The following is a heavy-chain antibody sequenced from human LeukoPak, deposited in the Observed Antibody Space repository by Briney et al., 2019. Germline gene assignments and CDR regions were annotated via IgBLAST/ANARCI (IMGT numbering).Heavy chain of an antibody. D-gene: IGHD4-23*01. J-gene: IGHJ4*02. Sequence: PGGSLRLSCAASGFSFRSYEMHWVRQAPGKGMEWVPYISNSGSAIYFADSVKGRFTISRDNAKNSLYLQMNSLRAEDTAVYYCARRTSVAHFDSWGQGTLVTVSS. CDR2: ISNSGSAI. V-gene: IGHV3-48*03. CDR1: GFSFRSYE. CDR3: ARRTSVAHFDS.